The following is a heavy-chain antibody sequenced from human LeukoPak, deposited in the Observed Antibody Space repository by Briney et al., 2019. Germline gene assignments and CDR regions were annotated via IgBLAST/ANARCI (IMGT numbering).Heavy chain of an antibody. D-gene: IGHD6-13*01. Sequence: GASVKVSCTASGYSFTDYYMHWLRQAPGQGLEWMGWINTYNGNTNLAQKLQGRVSMTTDTSTSTVYMELRSLTSDDTAMYYCARGSFCYYWGQGTLVTVSS. J-gene: IGHJ4*02. CDR2: INTYNGNT. CDR3: ARGSFCYY. CDR1: GYSFTDYY. V-gene: IGHV1-18*04.